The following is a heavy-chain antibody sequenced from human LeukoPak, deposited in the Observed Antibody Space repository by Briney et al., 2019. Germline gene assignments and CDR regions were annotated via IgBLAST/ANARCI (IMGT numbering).Heavy chain of an antibody. CDR3: ARLKTGGWFDP. J-gene: IGHJ5*02. V-gene: IGHV4-34*01. Sequence: SETLSLTCAVYGGSFSGYYWSWIRQPPGKGLEWIGEINHSGSTNYNPSLKSRVTISVDTSKNQFSLKLSSVTAADTAVYYCARLKTGGWFDPGGQGTLFTAS. D-gene: IGHD3-16*01. CDR2: INHSGST. CDR1: GGSFSGYY.